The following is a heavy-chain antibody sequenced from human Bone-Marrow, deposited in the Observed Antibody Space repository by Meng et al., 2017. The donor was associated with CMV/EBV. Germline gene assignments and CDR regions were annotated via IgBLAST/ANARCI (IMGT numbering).Heavy chain of an antibody. J-gene: IGHJ4*02. CDR1: GFTFSSYS. V-gene: IGHV3-21*01. D-gene: IGHD2-2*02. Sequence: GGSLSLSCAASGFTFSSYSMNWVRQAPGKGLEWVSSISSSSSYIYYADSVKGRFTISRDNAKNSLYLQMNSLRAEDTAVYYCASLGYCSSTSCYTDWGQGTLVTVSS. CDR2: ISSSSSYI. CDR3: ASLGYCSSTSCYTD.